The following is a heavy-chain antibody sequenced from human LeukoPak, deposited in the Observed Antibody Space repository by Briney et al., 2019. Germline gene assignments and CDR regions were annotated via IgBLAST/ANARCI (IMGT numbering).Heavy chain of an antibody. CDR3: AKDGIRYFDWAADY. Sequence: PGGSLRLSCAASGFTFSSYAMSWVRQAPGKGLEWVSAISGSGGSTYYADSVKGRFTISRDNSKNTLYLQMNSLRAEDTALYFHAKDGIRYFDWAADYWGQGTLVTVSS. D-gene: IGHD3-9*01. J-gene: IGHJ4*02. CDR1: GFTFSSYA. CDR2: ISGSGGST. V-gene: IGHV3-23*01.